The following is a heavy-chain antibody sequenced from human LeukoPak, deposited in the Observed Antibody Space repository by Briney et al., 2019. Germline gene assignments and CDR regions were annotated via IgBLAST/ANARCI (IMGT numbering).Heavy chain of an antibody. CDR3: ARATHSRYGMDV. Sequence: SETLSLTCTVSGGSISSGGYYWSWIRQHPGKGLEWIGCIYYSGSTYYNPSLKSRVTISVDTSKNQFSLKLSSVTAADTAVYYCARATHSRYGMDVWGQGTTVTVSS. V-gene: IGHV4-31*03. CDR2: IYYSGST. J-gene: IGHJ6*02. CDR1: GGSISSGGYY.